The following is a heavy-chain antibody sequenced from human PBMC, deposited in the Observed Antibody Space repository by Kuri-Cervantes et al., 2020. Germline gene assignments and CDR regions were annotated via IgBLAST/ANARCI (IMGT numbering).Heavy chain of an antibody. V-gene: IGHV1-18*01. D-gene: IGHD5-12*01. CDR2: ISAYNGNT. J-gene: IGHJ6*02. CDR3: ASRGGATGSEGYYGMDV. Sequence: ASVKVSCKASGYTFTSYGISWVRQAPGQGLEWVGWISAYNGNTNYAQKLQGRVTMTRNTSISTAYMELSSLRSEDTAVYYCASRGGATGSEGYYGMDVWGQGTTVTVSS. CDR1: GYTFTSYG.